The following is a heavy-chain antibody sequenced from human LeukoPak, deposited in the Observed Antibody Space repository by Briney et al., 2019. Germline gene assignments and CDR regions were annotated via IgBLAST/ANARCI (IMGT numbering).Heavy chain of an antibody. CDR2: IRYDGSNK. CDR1: GFTFSSYG. V-gene: IGHV3-30*02. Sequence: PGGSLRLSCAASGFTFSSYGMHWVRQAPGKGLEWVAFIRYDGSNKYYADSVKGRFTISRDNSKNTLYLQLNSLRPDDTAVFYCSQGLLSWGQGTLLTVAA. CDR3: SQGLLS. J-gene: IGHJ5*02.